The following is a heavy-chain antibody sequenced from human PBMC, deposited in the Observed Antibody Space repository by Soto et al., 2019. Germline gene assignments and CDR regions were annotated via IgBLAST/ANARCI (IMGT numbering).Heavy chain of an antibody. CDR1: GFTFSSYS. CDR2: ITNDSGIK. CDR3: ARVYSSGWYFDY. V-gene: IGHV3-48*02. D-gene: IGHD6-19*01. J-gene: IGHJ4*02. Sequence: PGGSLRLSCEASGFTFSSYSMNWVCHAPGKGLEWVSYITNDSGIKSYADSVKGRFAISRDNAEKSVYLQMNSLRDEDTAVYYCARVYSSGWYFDYWGQGTLVTVSS.